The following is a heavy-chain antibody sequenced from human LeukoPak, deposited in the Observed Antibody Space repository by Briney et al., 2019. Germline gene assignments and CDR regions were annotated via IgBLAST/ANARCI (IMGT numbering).Heavy chain of an antibody. CDR1: GFTFSSYG. Sequence: PGGSLRLSCAASGFTFSSYGMLWVRQAPGKGLEWVAVIWYDGSNKYYAHSVKGRFTISRDNSKNTLYLQMNSLRAEDTAVYYCAKAGVTYYYDSSGYARGYFDYWGQGTLVTVSS. CDR3: AKAGVTYYYDSSGYARGYFDY. CDR2: IWYDGSNK. J-gene: IGHJ4*02. V-gene: IGHV3-33*06. D-gene: IGHD3-22*01.